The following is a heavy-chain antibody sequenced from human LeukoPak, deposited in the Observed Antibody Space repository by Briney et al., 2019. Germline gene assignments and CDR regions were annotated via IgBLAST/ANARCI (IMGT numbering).Heavy chain of an antibody. CDR1: GFTFSSYA. Sequence: GGSLRLSCAASGFTFSSYAMSWVRQAPGKGLEWVSAISGSGGSTYYADSVKGRFTISRDNSKNTLYLQMNSLRAEDTAVYYCARDQSRAGTLYQLPTEGWFDPWGQGTLVTVSS. CDR3: ARDQSRAGTLYQLPTEGWFDP. CDR2: ISGSGGST. D-gene: IGHD2-2*01. V-gene: IGHV3-23*01. J-gene: IGHJ5*02.